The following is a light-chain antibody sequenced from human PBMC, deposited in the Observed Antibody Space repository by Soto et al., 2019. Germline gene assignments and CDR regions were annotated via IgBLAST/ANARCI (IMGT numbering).Light chain of an antibody. CDR2: AAS. CDR3: QKYNSARTWT. CDR1: QGISSY. Sequence: DIQMTQSPSSLAASVGDRVTITCRASQGISSYLAWYQQKPGKAPKLLIYAASTLQSGVPSRFSGSGSGTDFTLTISSLQPEDVATYYCQKYNSARTWTFGQGTKVEIK. V-gene: IGKV1-27*01. J-gene: IGKJ1*01.